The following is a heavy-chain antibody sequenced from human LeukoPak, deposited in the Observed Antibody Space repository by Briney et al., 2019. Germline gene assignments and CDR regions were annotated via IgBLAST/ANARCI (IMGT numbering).Heavy chain of an antibody. CDR1: GFTFSTYN. CDR3: ASGSMATMSLSY. D-gene: IGHD5-24*01. V-gene: IGHV3-21*01. CDR2: ISSSGTYI. J-gene: IGHJ4*02. Sequence: PGGSLRLSCAASGFTFSTYNMNWVRQAPGKGLVWVSSISSSGTYIYYADSVKGRFTISRDNAKNSLYLQMNSPRAEDTAVYYCASGSMATMSLSYWGQGTLVTVSS.